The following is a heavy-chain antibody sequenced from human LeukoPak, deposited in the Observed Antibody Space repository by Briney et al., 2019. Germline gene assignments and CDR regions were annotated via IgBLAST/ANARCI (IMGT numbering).Heavy chain of an antibody. J-gene: IGHJ6*03. Sequence: PSETLSLTCTVSGGSISSSSYYWSWILQPAGKGLEWIGRIYTSGSTNYNPSLKSRVTMSVDTSKNQFSLKLSSVTAADTAVYYCARGRGYCSGGSCSRYYYYYYMDVWGKGTTVTVSS. CDR3: ARGRGYCSGGSCSRYYYYYYMDV. CDR2: IYTSGST. D-gene: IGHD2-15*01. V-gene: IGHV4-61*02. CDR1: GGSISSSSYY.